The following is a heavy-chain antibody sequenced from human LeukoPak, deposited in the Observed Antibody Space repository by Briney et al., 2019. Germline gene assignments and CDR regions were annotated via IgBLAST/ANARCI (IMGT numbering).Heavy chain of an antibody. CDR2: IKQEGNER. CDR3: AANSGPFDF. J-gene: IGHJ4*02. Sequence: PGGSVRLSCAASGFSFRSYWMSWVRQAPGKGLEFVANIKQEGNERYYVDSVKGRFTISRDNAKNSLYLQMNGLRAEDTAVYYCAANSGPFDFWGQGTPVTVSA. CDR1: GFSFRSYW. D-gene: IGHD6-19*01. V-gene: IGHV3-7*05.